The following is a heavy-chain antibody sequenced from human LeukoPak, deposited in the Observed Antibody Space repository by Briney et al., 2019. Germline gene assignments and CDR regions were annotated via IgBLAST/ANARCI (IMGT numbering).Heavy chain of an antibody. CDR3: ARDLDLLNDAFDI. Sequence: PGGSLRLSCAASGFTFSSYSMNWVRQAPGKGLEWVSYISSSSSTIYYADSVKGRFTISRDNAKNSLYLQMNSLRAEDTAVYYCARDLDLLNDAFDIWCQGTMVTVSS. CDR1: GFTFSSYS. J-gene: IGHJ3*02. D-gene: IGHD1-1*01. CDR2: ISSSSSTI. V-gene: IGHV3-48*04.